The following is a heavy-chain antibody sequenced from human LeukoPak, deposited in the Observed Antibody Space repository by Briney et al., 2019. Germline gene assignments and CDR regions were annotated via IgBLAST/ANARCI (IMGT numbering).Heavy chain of an antibody. CDR2: INPSGGST. V-gene: IGHV1-46*01. CDR1: GYTFTSYY. CDR3: ARDRSGKQATDY. J-gene: IGHJ4*02. D-gene: IGHD3-10*01. Sequence: ASVKVSCKASGYTFTSYYMHWVRRAPGQGLEWMGIINPSGGSTSYAQKFQGRVTMTRDTSTSTVYMELSSLRSEDTAVYYCARDRSGKQATDYWGQGTLVTVSS.